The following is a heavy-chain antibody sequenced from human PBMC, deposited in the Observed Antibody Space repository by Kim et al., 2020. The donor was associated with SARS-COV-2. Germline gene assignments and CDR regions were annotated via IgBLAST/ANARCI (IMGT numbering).Heavy chain of an antibody. Sequence: SETLSLTCAVYGGSFSGYYWSWIRQPPGKGLEWIGEINHSGSTNYNPSFKSRVTISVDTSKNQFSLKLSSVTAADTAVYYCARGRVLSAWGQGTPVTV. J-gene: IGHJ5*02. CDR2: INHSGST. CDR1: GGSFSGYY. CDR3: ARGRVLSA. D-gene: IGHD3-10*01. V-gene: IGHV4-34*01.